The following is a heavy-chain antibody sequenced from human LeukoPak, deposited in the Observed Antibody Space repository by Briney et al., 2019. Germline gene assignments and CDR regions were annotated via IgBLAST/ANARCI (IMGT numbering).Heavy chain of an antibody. CDR1: GGSISTYS. J-gene: IGHJ3*01. Sequence: PSETLSLTCTVSGGSISTYSWSWIRQPAGNALEWIGRIHRSGTTNYNPSLKSRVTMSLDTSKNQFSLKLSSVTAADTAIYYCAKDRRHRDGFDFWGQGTMVTVSS. D-gene: IGHD6-25*01. CDR2: IHRSGTT. CDR3: AKDRRHRDGFDF. V-gene: IGHV4-4*07.